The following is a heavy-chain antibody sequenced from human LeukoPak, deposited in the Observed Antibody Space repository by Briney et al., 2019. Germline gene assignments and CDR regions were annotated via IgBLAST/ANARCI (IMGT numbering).Heavy chain of an antibody. Sequence: ASVKVSCKAIAYTFNSYLIHWVRQAPGQGREWMGIIDPSGGSTGYAQKFQGRVTMTRDTSTSTVYMELSSLRSDDTAVYYCARDLGLRGVTNWFDPWGQGTLVTVSS. V-gene: IGHV1-46*02. CDR3: ARDLGLRGVTNWFDP. D-gene: IGHD3-10*01. J-gene: IGHJ5*02. CDR2: IDPSGGST. CDR1: AYTFNSYL.